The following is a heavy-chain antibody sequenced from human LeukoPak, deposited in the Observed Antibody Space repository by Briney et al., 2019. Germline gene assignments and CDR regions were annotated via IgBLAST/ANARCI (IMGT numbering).Heavy chain of an antibody. CDR2: ISSSSSYI. D-gene: IGHD5-24*01. V-gene: IGHV3-21*04. CDR1: GFTFSSYS. CDR3: ARGQLATVFDY. Sequence: GSLRLSCAASGFTFSSYSMNWVRQAPGKGLEWVSSISSSSSYIYYADSVKGRFTISRDNAKNSLYLRMNSLRAEDTAVYYCARGQLATVFDYWGQGTLVTVSS. J-gene: IGHJ4*02.